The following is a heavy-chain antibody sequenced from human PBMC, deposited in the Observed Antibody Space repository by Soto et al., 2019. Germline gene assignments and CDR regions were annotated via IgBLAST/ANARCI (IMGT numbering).Heavy chain of an antibody. CDR3: ARSYCSGGSCYFPGAFDI. J-gene: IGHJ3*02. Sequence: ASVKGSCKASGYTFSSYGISWGRPAPGQRVEWMGWISAYNGNTNYAQKLQGRVTMTTDTSTSTAYMELRSLRSDDTAVYYCARSYCSGGSCYFPGAFDIWGQGTMVTVSS. D-gene: IGHD2-15*01. V-gene: IGHV1-18*01. CDR1: GYTFSSYG. CDR2: ISAYNGNT.